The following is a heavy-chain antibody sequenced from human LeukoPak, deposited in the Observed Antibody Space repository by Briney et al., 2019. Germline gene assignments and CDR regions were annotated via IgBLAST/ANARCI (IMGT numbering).Heavy chain of an antibody. Sequence: SETLSLTCTVSGGSVSSGSYYWSWIRQPPGKGLEWIGYIYYSGSTNYNPSLKSRVTISVDTSKNQFSLKLSSVTAAGTAVYYCARDGSDYYDSSGYLRLFDYWGQGTLVTVSS. D-gene: IGHD3-22*01. V-gene: IGHV4-61*01. CDR1: GGSVSSGSYY. CDR2: IYYSGST. J-gene: IGHJ4*02. CDR3: ARDGSDYYDSSGYLRLFDY.